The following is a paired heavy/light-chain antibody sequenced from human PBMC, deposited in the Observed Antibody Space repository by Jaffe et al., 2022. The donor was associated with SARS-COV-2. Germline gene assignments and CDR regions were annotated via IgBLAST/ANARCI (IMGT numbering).Heavy chain of an antibody. CDR2: IYWDGDQ. J-gene: IGHJ4*02. D-gene: IGHD3-9*01. CDR1: GFSLSTSGVG. V-gene: IGHV2-5*02. Sequence: QITLKESGPTLVKPTQTLTLTCTFSGFSLSTSGVGVGWIRQPPGKALEWLALIYWDGDQRYSPSLKSRLTITKDTSKNQVVLTMTNMDPVDTATYYCAHSPQSNYDILTGYSPNYYFDYWGQGTLVTVSS. CDR3: AHSPQSNYDILTGYSPNYYFDY.
Light chain of an antibody. J-gene: IGKJ1*01. Sequence: EIVLTQSPGTLSLSPGERATLSCRASQSVSSSYLAWYQQKPGQAPRLLIYGASSRATGIPDRFSGSGSGTDFTLTISRLEPEDFAVYYCQQYGSSSTFGQGTKVEIK. V-gene: IGKV3-20*01. CDR2: GAS. CDR3: QQYGSSST. CDR1: QSVSSSY.